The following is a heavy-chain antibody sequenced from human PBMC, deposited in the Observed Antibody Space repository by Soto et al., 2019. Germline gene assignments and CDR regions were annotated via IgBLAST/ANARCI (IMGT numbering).Heavy chain of an antibody. CDR3: SAETGDY. D-gene: IGHD3-10*01. J-gene: IGHJ4*02. Sequence: EVQLVESGGGLVRPGRSLRLSCAASGFTFDDYAMHWVRQAPGKGLEWVSGISWNSGSIGYADSVKGRFTISRDNAKNSLYLQMNSLRAEDTALYYCSAETGDYWGQGTLVTVSS. CDR1: GFTFDDYA. CDR2: ISWNSGSI. V-gene: IGHV3-9*01.